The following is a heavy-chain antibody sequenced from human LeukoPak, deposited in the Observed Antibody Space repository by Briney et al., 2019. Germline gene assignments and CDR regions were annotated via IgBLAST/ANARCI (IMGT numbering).Heavy chain of an antibody. CDR3: ARGVAALSPTRYYGMDV. CDR2: INAGNGNT. Sequence: ASVKVSCKASGYTFTSYAMHWVRQAPGQRLEWMGWINAGNGNTKYSQKFQGRVTITRDTSASTAYMELSSLRSEDTAVYYCARGVAALSPTRYYGMDVWGQGTTVTVSS. D-gene: IGHD6-13*01. J-gene: IGHJ6*02. V-gene: IGHV1-3*01. CDR1: GYTFTSYA.